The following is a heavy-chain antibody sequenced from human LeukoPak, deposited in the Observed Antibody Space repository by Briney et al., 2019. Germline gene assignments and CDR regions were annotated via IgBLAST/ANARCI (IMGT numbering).Heavy chain of an antibody. CDR3: ARDTEERRYFDY. CDR1: GFTFSTYN. D-gene: IGHD1-1*01. CDR2: ISSGSRII. V-gene: IGHV3-48*02. Sequence: GGSLRLSCAASGFTFSTYNMNWVRQAPGKGLEWVSFISSGSRIIYYADSVKGRFTVSRDNAKNSPYLQMNSLRDEDTAVYYCARDTEERRYFDYWGQGTLVTVSS. J-gene: IGHJ4*02.